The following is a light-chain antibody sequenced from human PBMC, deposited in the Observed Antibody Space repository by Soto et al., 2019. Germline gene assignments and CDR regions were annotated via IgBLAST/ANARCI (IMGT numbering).Light chain of an antibody. CDR3: QQSYSTPRT. CDR1: QSISNY. Sequence: IQMTQSPSSLSAFVGDRVTITCRASQSISNYLNWYQQKPGKAPKLLIYAASSLQSGVPSRFSGSGSGTDFTLTISSLQPEDFATYYCQQSYSTPRTFGGGTKVEI. J-gene: IGKJ4*01. CDR2: AAS. V-gene: IGKV1-39*01.